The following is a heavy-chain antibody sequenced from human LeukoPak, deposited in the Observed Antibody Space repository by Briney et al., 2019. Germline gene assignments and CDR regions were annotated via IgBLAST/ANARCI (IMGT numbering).Heavy chain of an antibody. V-gene: IGHV3-30*18. CDR3: AKDANILTGYFDY. CDR1: GFIFSSYG. CDR2: ISYDGSNK. Sequence: GRSLRLSCAASGFIFSSYGVHWVRQAPGKGLEWVAVISYDGSNKYYADSVKGRFTISRDNSKNTLYLQMNSLRAEDTAVYYRAKDANILTGYFDYWGQGTLVTVSS. D-gene: IGHD3-9*01. J-gene: IGHJ4*02.